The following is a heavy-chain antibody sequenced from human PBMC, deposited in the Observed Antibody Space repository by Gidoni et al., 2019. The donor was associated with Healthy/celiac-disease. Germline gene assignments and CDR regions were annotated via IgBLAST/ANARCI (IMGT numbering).Heavy chain of an antibody. V-gene: IGHV4-30-4*01. J-gene: IGHJ6*02. Sequence: QVQLQESGPGLVKPSQTLSLTCTVSGGSISSCDYYWSWIRQPPGKGLEWIGYIYYSGSTYYNPSLKSRVTISVDTSKNQFSLKLSSVTAADTAVYYCARGYSSTSRFGYYYYGMDVWGQGTTVTVSS. D-gene: IGHD2-2*01. CDR3: ARGYSSTSRFGYYYYGMDV. CDR2: IYYSGST. CDR1: GGSISSCDYY.